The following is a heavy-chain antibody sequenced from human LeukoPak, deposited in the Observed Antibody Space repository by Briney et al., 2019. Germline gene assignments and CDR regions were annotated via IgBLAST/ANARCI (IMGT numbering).Heavy chain of an antibody. CDR2: ISGSGGST. Sequence: PGGSLRLSCAASGFTFSSYAMSWVRQTPGKGLEWVSAISGSGGSTYYADSVEGRFTISRDNSNNTPYLQMNSLRAEDTAVYYCAKGKVSDSWGQGTLVTVSS. J-gene: IGHJ4*02. CDR1: GFTFSSYA. V-gene: IGHV3-23*01. CDR3: AKGKVSDS. D-gene: IGHD3-10*01.